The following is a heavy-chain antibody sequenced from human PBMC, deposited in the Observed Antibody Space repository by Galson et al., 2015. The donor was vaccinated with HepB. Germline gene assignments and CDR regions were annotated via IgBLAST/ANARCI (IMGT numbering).Heavy chain of an antibody. CDR1: GFTFISYS. CDR2: ITSGSDYI. J-gene: IGHJ5*02. D-gene: IGHD2-2*01. CDR3: ARTGSSTTILRNSWFDP. V-gene: IGHV3-21*01. Sequence: SLRLSYAASGFTFISYSMNWVRQAPGKGLEWVSSITSGSDYIYYADSVKGRFTISRDNAKNSLFLQMNSLRVEDAAVYYCARTGSSTTILRNSWFDPWGQGILVTVSS.